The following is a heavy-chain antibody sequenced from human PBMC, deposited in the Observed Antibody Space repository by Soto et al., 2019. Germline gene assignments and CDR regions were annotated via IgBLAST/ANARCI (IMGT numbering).Heavy chain of an antibody. D-gene: IGHD3-10*01. Sequence: QVQLVQSGPEVKKPGSSVMVSCTASGGTLSHYTISWLRQAPGQGLEYMGRVIPILDISNYAQKFQGRVTMTVNKSTNTAYMELSSLRSDDTAVYYCAREVGIVGNYGATGWFNPCGQGTPVTVSS. CDR3: AREVGIVGNYGATGWFNP. CDR1: GGTLSHYT. J-gene: IGHJ5*02. CDR2: VIPILDIS. V-gene: IGHV1-69*08.